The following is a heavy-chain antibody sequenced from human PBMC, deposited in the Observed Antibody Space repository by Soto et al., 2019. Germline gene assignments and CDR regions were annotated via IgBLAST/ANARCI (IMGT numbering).Heavy chain of an antibody. J-gene: IGHJ4*02. Sequence: QVQLVESGGGLVKPGGSLRLSCAASGFTFSDYDMSWIRQAPGKGLEWVSFVSSSGTTIYYADSVKCRFTISRDNAKNSLYLQMNSLRAEDTAVYYCARMGPRAARPNYWGQGTLVTVSS. CDR1: GFTFSDYD. CDR2: VSSSGTTI. CDR3: ARMGPRAARPNY. V-gene: IGHV3-11*01. D-gene: IGHD6-6*01.